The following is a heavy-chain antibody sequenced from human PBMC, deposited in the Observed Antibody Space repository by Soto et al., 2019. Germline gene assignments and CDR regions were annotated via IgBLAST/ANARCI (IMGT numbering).Heavy chain of an antibody. J-gene: IGHJ5*02. CDR2: IYYSGST. D-gene: IGHD6-19*01. Sequence: SETLSLTCTVSGGSISSYYWSWIRQPPGKGLEWIGYIYYSGSTNYNPSLKSRVTISVDTSKNQFSLKLSSVTTADTAVYYCARDKTVAVAGSRFDPWGQGTLVTVSS. CDR3: ARDKTVAVAGSRFDP. V-gene: IGHV4-59*01. CDR1: GGSISSYY.